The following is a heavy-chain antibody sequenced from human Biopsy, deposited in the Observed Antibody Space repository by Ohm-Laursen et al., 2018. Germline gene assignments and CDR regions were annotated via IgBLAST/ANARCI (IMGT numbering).Heavy chain of an antibody. V-gene: IGHV3-72*01. J-gene: IGHJ6*02. CDR2: TRNNGKTYTK. Sequence: LSLTCAASGFTLSDHNMDWVRLAPGKGLEWVGRTRNNGKTYTKEYAASVKGRFTISRDDSKNSLYLQMNSLKTEDTAVYFCARDVGSSGWYYYGMDVWGQGTTVTVSS. D-gene: IGHD6-19*01. CDR3: ARDVGSSGWYYYGMDV. CDR1: GFTLSDHN.